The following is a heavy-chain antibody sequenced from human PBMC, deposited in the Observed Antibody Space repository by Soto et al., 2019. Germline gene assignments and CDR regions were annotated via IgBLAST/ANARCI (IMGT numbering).Heavy chain of an antibody. J-gene: IGHJ4*02. Sequence: GGSLRLSCAASGFTFSSYGMHWVRQAPGKGLEWVAVIWYDGSNKYYADSVKGRLTISRDNSKNTLYLQMNSLRAEDTAVYYCARDLSVAPFDYWGQGTLVTVSS. D-gene: IGHD2-15*01. CDR1: GFTFSSYG. CDR3: ARDLSVAPFDY. V-gene: IGHV3-33*01. CDR2: IWYDGSNK.